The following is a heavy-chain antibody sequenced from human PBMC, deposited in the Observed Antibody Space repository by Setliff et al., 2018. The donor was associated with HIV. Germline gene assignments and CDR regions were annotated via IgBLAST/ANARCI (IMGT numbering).Heavy chain of an antibody. CDR2: IYGGGTT. V-gene: IGHV3-53*01. CDR3: TRAXYXXXCIYSHYLHFDX. Sequence: PGGSLRLSCAASGFTVSSNYMSWVRQAPGKGLEWVSVIYGGGTTLYADSVKGRLTISRDLSKNTXYLQMTGLSAEATALYYCTRAXYXXXCIYSHYLHFDXXGXXXLVTVS. J-gene: IGHJ4*01. D-gene: IGHD3-16*01. CDR1: GFTVSSNY.